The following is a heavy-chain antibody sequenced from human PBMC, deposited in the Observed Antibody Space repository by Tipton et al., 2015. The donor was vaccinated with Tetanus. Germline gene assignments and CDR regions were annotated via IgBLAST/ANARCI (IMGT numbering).Heavy chain of an antibody. D-gene: IGHD1-7*01. CDR2: IYYSGST. CDR3: ARHWFELRGFDY. J-gene: IGHJ4*02. CDR1: GVSISSYN. Sequence: GLVKPSETLSLTCTVSGVSISSYNWTWIRQPPGRGLEWIGYIYYSGSTNYNPSLKSRVTISVDTSKNQFSLKLTSVTAADAAVYYCARHWFELRGFDYWGQGALVTVSS. V-gene: IGHV4-59*08.